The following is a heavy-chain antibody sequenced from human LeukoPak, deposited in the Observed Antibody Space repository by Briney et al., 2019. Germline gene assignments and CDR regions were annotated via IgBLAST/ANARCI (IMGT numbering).Heavy chain of an antibody. CDR2: ISGSGGRT. CDR1: GFTFSSYA. J-gene: IGHJ4*02. D-gene: IGHD5-18*01. CDR3: AKGGSATAMANADY. Sequence: GGSLRLSCAASGFTFSSYAMSWVRQAPGKGLEWVSAISGSGGRTNYADSVKGRFTISRDNSKNTLYLQMNSLRAEDTAVYYCAKGGSATAMANADYWGQGTLVTVSS. V-gene: IGHV3-23*01.